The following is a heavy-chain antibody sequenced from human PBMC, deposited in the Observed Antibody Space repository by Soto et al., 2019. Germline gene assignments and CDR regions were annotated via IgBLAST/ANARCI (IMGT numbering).Heavy chain of an antibody. Sequence: GGSLRLSCAASGFTFSSYSMNWVRQAPGKGLEWVSSISSSSSYIYYADSVKGRFTISRDNAKNSLYLQMNSLRAEDMAVYYCARTSASSSSFDYWGQGTLVTVSS. D-gene: IGHD6-13*01. CDR2: ISSSSSYI. CDR1: GFTFSSYS. V-gene: IGHV3-21*01. J-gene: IGHJ4*02. CDR3: ARTSASSSSFDY.